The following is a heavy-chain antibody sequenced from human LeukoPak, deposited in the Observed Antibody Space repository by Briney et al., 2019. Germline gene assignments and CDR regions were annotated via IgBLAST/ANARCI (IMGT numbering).Heavy chain of an antibody. CDR2: INPSGGST. D-gene: IGHD6-13*01. CDR3: ARAVYSSSWYLSTVIRYFDY. Sequence: ASVKVSCKASGYTFTSYYMHWVRQAPGQGLEWMGIINPSGGSTSYAQKFQGRVTMTRDTSTSTVYMELRSLRSDDTAVYYCARAVYSSSWYLSTVIRYFDYWGQGTLVTVSS. J-gene: IGHJ4*02. CDR1: GYTFTSYY. V-gene: IGHV1-46*01.